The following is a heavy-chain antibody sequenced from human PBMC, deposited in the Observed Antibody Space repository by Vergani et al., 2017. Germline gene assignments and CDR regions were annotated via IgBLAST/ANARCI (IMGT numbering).Heavy chain of an antibody. CDR1: GGSISSGGYS. CDR3: ARVRYYDSSGGYYYYYMDV. Sequence: QVQLQESGPGLVKPSQTLSLTCTVSGGSISSGGYSWSWIRQHPGKGLEWIGYIYYSGSTYYNPSLKSRVTISVDTSKNQFSLKLSSVTAADTAVYYCARVRYYDSSGGYYYYYMDVWGKGTTVTVSS. J-gene: IGHJ6*03. CDR2: IYYSGST. D-gene: IGHD3-22*01. V-gene: IGHV4-31*03.